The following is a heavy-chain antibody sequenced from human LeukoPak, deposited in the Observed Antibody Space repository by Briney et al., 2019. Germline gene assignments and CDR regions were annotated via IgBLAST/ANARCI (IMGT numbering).Heavy chain of an antibody. CDR1: GFTVSSNY. Sequence: GGSLRLSCTVSGFTVSSNYMNWVRQAPGKGLEWVSYISSSGSTIYYADSVKGRFTISRDNAKNSLYLQMNSLRAEDTAVYFCARGGGSYPPHWGQGTLVTVSS. D-gene: IGHD1-26*01. CDR3: ARGGGSYPPH. V-gene: IGHV3-48*04. J-gene: IGHJ4*02. CDR2: ISSSGSTI.